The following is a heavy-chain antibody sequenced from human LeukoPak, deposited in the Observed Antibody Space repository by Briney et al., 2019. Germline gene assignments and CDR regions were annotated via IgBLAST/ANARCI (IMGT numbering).Heavy chain of an antibody. D-gene: IGHD3-16*01. CDR3: VRYDSRGSASTRFDY. J-gene: IGHJ4*02. CDR2: IYGTGST. CDR1: GYSLGKNYY. Sequence: SETLSLTCAVSGYSLGKNYYWGWLRQPPGKGLEWIGRIYGTGSTSYNPSLMNRVTMSVDTSKNHFSLKLTSVTAADTAVYYCVRYDSRGSASTRFDYWGQGILVTISS. V-gene: IGHV4-38-2*01.